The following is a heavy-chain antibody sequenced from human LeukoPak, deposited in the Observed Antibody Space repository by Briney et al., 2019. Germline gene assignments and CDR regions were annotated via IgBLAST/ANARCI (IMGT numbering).Heavy chain of an antibody. CDR1: GGSFSGSY. Sequence: SETLSLTCTVSGGSFSGSYWGWVRQPPGKGLECFGTINYSGSTKYNPSLKSRFTISVDTSKNQFSLKLSSVTAADTAVYYCARLRDLYHVFDYWGQGTLVTVSS. V-gene: IGHV4-59*08. J-gene: IGHJ4*02. D-gene: IGHD3-16*01. CDR3: ARLRDLYHVFDY. CDR2: INYSGST.